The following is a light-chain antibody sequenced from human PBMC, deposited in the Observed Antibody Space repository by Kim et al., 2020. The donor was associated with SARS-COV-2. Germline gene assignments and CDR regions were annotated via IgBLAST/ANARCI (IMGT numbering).Light chain of an antibody. CDR3: QQYNSSSGYT. J-gene: IGKJ2*01. CDR1: QSISSW. CDR2: DAS. Sequence: DIQMTQSPSTLSASVGDRVTITCRASQSISSWLAWYQQKPGKAPKLLIYDASSLESGVPSRFSGSGSGTEFTLTISSLQPDDFATYYCQQYNSSSGYTFGQGTKLAI. V-gene: IGKV1-5*01.